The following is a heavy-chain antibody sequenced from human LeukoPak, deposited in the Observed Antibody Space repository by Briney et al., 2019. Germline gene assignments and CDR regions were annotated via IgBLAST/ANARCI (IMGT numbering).Heavy chain of an antibody. CDR1: GFTFSGSA. Sequence: PGGSLRLSCAASGFTFSGSAMHWVRQASGKGLEWVGRIRGKANSYATAYAASVKGRFTVSRDDSKNTAYLQMNSLRAEDTAVYYCARGQGASRGWFDPWGQGTLVTVSS. CDR3: ARGQGASRGWFDP. D-gene: IGHD4/OR15-4a*01. J-gene: IGHJ5*02. CDR2: IRGKANSYAT. V-gene: IGHV3-73*01.